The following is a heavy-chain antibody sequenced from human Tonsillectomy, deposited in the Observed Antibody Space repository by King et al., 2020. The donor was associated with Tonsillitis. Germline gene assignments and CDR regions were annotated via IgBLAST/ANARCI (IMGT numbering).Heavy chain of an antibody. CDR2: IYYSGST. Sequence: QLQESGPGLVKPSQTLSLTYTVSGGSISSGVYYWSWIRQHPGKGLEWIGYIYYSGSTYYNPSLKSRVTISVDTSQNQFSLKLSSVTAADTAVYYCARDHYDVLTGYYLLDYWGQGTLVTVSS. CDR1: GGSISSGVYY. J-gene: IGHJ4*02. CDR3: ARDHYDVLTGYYLLDY. D-gene: IGHD3-9*01. V-gene: IGHV4-31*03.